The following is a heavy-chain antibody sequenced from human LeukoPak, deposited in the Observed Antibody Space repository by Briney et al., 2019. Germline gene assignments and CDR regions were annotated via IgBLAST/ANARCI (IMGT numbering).Heavy chain of an antibody. CDR1: GGSISSYY. J-gene: IGHJ4*02. V-gene: IGHV4-59*01. CDR2: IYYSGST. D-gene: IGHD5-12*01. Sequence: SETLSLTCTVSGGSISSYYWSCVREPPGKGLEWWGDIYYSGSTNYNPSLKSRVTISVGTSKNQFSRKLSSVTAADTPVYYSARDIKGSVATLFGYWGQGTLVTVSS. CDR3: ARDIKGSVATLFGY.